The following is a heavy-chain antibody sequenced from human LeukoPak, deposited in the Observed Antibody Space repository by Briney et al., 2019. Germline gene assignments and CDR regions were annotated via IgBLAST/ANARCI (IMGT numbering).Heavy chain of an antibody. D-gene: IGHD5-12*01. CDR3: VRDLLVAYDAFDV. V-gene: IGHV3-30*04. J-gene: IGHJ3*01. Sequence: GGSLRLSCAASGFTFSNHAMHWVRQPPGEGLEWVAFISYDRGNKDYADSVKGRFTISRDNSKNTLYLQMNSLRAEDTAMYYCVRDLLVAYDAFDVWGQGTMVAVSS. CDR1: GFTFSNHA. CDR2: ISYDRGNK.